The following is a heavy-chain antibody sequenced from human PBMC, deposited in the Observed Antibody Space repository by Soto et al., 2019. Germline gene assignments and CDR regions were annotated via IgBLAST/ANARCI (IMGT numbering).Heavy chain of an antibody. CDR1: GFTFSDHS. Sequence: GGSLRLSCAGSGFTFSDHSMEWVRQAPGKGLEWVGRMRNKANSYTTEYAASVKGRFTISRDDSKNSLYLQMNSLKSEDTAVYYCVRDHYGGGTYALGHWGQGTLVTVSS. D-gene: IGHD2-15*01. V-gene: IGHV3-72*01. CDR2: MRNKANSYTT. CDR3: VRDHYGGGTYALGH. J-gene: IGHJ4*02.